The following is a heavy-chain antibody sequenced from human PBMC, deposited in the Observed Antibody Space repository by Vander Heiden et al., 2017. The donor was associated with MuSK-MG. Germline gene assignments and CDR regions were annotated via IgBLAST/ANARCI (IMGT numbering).Heavy chain of an antibody. Sequence: QVQLQESGPGLVKPSETLSLTGAVSGGSISSYYWSWIRQPPGKGLEWIGDISYSGSTNYSPSLNSRVTISMDTSKNQFSLKLSSVTAADTAIYYCANEMAEVRRRRGGYCDYWGQGTLVIVSS. CDR2: ISYSGST. V-gene: IGHV4-59*08. D-gene: IGHD3-10*01. J-gene: IGHJ4*02. CDR3: ANEMAEVRRRRGGYCDY. CDR1: GGSISSYY.